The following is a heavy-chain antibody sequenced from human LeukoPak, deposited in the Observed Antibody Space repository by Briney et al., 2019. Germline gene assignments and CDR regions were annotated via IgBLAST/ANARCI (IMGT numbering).Heavy chain of an antibody. J-gene: IGHJ4*02. Sequence: PSETLSLTCTASGGSISNYHWTWIRQPAGKGLEWIGQIHTSGSTNYNPPLKSRVTMSIDTPENQVSLTIRSVTAADTAVYYCARRGISSGWSFDFWGQGALVTVSS. CDR2: IHTSGST. V-gene: IGHV4-4*07. CDR3: ARRGISSGWSFDF. CDR1: GGSISNYH. D-gene: IGHD6-19*01.